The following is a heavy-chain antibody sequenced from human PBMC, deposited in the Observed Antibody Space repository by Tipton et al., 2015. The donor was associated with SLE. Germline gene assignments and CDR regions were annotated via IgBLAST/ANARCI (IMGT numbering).Heavy chain of an antibody. CDR1: GGSISSYF. CDR2: IYYSGST. Sequence: TLSLTCTVPGGSISSYFWSWIRQSPGKGLEWIGSIYYSGSTNYNPSLRSRVTISGHTSKNQFSLKLSSVTAADTAVYYCARSGSYSQFDYWGQGTLVTVSS. J-gene: IGHJ4*02. V-gene: IGHV4-59*01. CDR3: ARSGSYSQFDY. D-gene: IGHD1-26*01.